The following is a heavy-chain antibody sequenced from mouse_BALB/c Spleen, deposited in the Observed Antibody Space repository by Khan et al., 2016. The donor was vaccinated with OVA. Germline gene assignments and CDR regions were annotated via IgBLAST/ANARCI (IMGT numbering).Heavy chain of an antibody. Sequence: QVQLKQSGPGLVTPSQRLSITCTISGFSLTNYSVHWVRQPPGKGLEWLVVIWSDGSTTYNSALKSGLSISKDNSKSQVFLKMNSLQTDDTAMYYCARQTYNYYNRMDYWGQGTSLTVSS. CDR3: ARQTYNYYNRMDY. J-gene: IGHJ4*01. D-gene: IGHD2-12*01. V-gene: IGHV2-6-1*01. CDR1: GFSLTNYS. CDR2: IWSDGST.